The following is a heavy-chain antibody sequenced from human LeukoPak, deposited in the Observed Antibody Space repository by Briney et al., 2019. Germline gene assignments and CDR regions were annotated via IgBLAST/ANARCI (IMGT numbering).Heavy chain of an antibody. J-gene: IGHJ5*02. CDR2: ISAHNGNT. CDR3: ARGGYDFWSGYYEPYDP. CDR1: GYTFTSYG. D-gene: IGHD3-3*01. Sequence: ASVKVSCKASGYTFTSYGISWVRQAPGQGLEWMGWISAHNGNTNYAQKVQGRVTMTTDTSTSTAYMELRSLRSDDSAVYYCARGGYDFWSGYYEPYDPWGQGTLVTVSS. V-gene: IGHV1-18*01.